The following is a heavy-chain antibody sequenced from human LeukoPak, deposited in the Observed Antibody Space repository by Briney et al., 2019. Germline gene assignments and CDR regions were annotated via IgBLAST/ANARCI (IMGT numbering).Heavy chain of an antibody. V-gene: IGHV4-34*01. CDR1: GGSFSGYY. CDR3: ASDIEAVEIHLFWT. CDR2: INHSGST. D-gene: IGHD5-24*01. J-gene: IGHJ5*02. Sequence: SETLSLTCAVYGGSFSGYYWSWIRQPPGKGLEWIGEINHSGSTNYNPSLKSRVTISVDTSKNQFSLKLSSVTAADTAVYYCASDIEAVEIHLFWTWGQGTLVTVSS.